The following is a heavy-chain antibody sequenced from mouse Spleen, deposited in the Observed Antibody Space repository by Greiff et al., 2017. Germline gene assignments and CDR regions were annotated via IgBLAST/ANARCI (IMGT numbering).Heavy chain of an antibody. CDR2: INPSTGGT. D-gene: IGHD1-1*01. Sequence: VQLQQSGSELVKPGASVKISCKASGYSFTGYYMHWVKQSSEKSLEWIGEINPSTGGTSYNQKFKGKATLTVDKSSSTAYMQLKSLTSEDSAVYYCARSYYGSSYNAMDYWGQGTSVTVSS. J-gene: IGHJ4*01. CDR3: ARSYYGSSYNAMDY. CDR1: GYSFTGYY. V-gene: IGHV1-43*01.